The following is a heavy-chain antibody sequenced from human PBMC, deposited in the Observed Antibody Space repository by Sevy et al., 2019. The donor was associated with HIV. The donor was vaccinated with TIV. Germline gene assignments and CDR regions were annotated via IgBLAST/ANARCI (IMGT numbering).Heavy chain of an antibody. J-gene: IGHJ4*02. Sequence: ASVKVSCKASGYTISTYYMHWVRQAPGQGLEWMGIINPSGGSTDYAQKFQGRVSMTRDTYTSTVYMELSSLRSEDTAVYYCAREEWLKFFDYWGQGTLVTVSS. D-gene: IGHD3-3*01. CDR2: INPSGGST. CDR3: AREEWLKFFDY. CDR1: GYTISTYY. V-gene: IGHV1-46*01.